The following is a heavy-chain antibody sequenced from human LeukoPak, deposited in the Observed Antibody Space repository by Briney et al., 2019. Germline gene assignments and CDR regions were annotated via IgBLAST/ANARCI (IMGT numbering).Heavy chain of an antibody. J-gene: IGHJ4*02. D-gene: IGHD2-2*02. Sequence: SETLSLTCTVSGGSISSYYWSWIRQPAGKGLEWIGRIYTSGSTNYNPSLKSRVTMSVDTSKNQFSLKLSSVTAADTAVYYCASGFCSSTGCYTQDYWGQGTLVTVSS. CDR2: IYTSGST. CDR3: ASGFCSSTGCYTQDY. V-gene: IGHV4-4*07. CDR1: GGSISSYY.